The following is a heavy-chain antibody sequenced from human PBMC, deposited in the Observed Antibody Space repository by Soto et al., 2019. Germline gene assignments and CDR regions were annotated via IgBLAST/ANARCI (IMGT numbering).Heavy chain of an antibody. CDR1: GGSVNNADYF. J-gene: IGHJ6*02. D-gene: IGHD4-17*01. Sequence: QVRLEESGPGLVKPSATLSLICSVSGGSVNNADYFWNWIRHHPENRLEWIGYIYYSGSTRYNSSFKALATRSIDTSKNPLSLRLNSVTVADTAVYFCARDADYGGSRGGMDVWGRGTTVTVSS. V-gene: IGHV4-31*01. CDR2: IYYSGST. CDR3: ARDADYGGSRGGMDV.